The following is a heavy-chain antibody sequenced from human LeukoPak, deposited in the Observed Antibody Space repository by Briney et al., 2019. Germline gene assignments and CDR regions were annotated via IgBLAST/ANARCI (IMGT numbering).Heavy chain of an antibody. D-gene: IGHD2-15*01. J-gene: IGHJ3*01. Sequence: PGGSLRLSCAASGFMFNSYAMHWVRQAPGKGLEWVAVISLDGSNNHYADSVKGRFTVSRDNSKNIMFLQMNSLRTEDTALYSCARRRRGGSCRDALDVWGHGTMDTVS. CDR1: GFMFNSYA. V-gene: IGHV3-30*03. CDR2: ISLDGSNN. CDR3: ARRRRGGSCRDALDV.